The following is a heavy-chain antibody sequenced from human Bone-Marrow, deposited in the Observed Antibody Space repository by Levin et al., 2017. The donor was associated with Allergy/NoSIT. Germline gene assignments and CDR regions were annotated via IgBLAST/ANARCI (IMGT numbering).Heavy chain of an antibody. D-gene: IGHD2-8*02. J-gene: IGHJ6*03. CDR3: VKFLEPGRVTVAYYYYMDV. Sequence: GGSLRLSCTDSGFTFSNYGMHWVRQAPGKGLEWVAIISYDGSKKYYADSVKGRFTISRDNSKNTLYLQMNSLRAEDTAVYYCVKFLEPGRVTVAYYYYMDVWGKGTTVTVSS. V-gene: IGHV3-30*18. CDR2: ISYDGSKK. CDR1: GFTFSNYG.